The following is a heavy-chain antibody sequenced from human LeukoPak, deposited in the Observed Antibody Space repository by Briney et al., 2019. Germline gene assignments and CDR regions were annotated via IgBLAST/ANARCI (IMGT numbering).Heavy chain of an antibody. V-gene: IGHV4-31*03. D-gene: IGHD3-22*01. CDR3: ARLTYYYDSSPIDY. CDR2: IYYSGSA. J-gene: IGHJ4*02. Sequence: SQTLSLTCTVSGGSISSGGHYWSWIRQLPGKGLEWIGYIYYSGSAYYNPSLKSRVTMSLDTSKNQFSLKLSSVTAADTAVYYCARLTYYYDSSPIDYWGQGTLVT. CDR1: GGSISSGGHY.